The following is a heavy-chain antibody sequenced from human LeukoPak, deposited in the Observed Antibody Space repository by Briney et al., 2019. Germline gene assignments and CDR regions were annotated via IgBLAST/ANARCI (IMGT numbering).Heavy chain of an antibody. D-gene: IGHD3-16*01. Sequence: SEALSLTCTVSGGSISSYYWSWIRQPPGKGLEWIGYIYYSGSTNYNPSLKSRVTISVDTSKNQFSLKLSSVTAADTAVYYCARETSQKGAHYMDVWGKGTTVTISS. CDR3: ARETSQKGAHYMDV. V-gene: IGHV4-59*01. CDR2: IYYSGST. CDR1: GGSISSYY. J-gene: IGHJ6*03.